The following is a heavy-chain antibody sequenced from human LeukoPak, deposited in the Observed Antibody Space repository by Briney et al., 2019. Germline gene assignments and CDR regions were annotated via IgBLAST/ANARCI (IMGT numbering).Heavy chain of an antibody. CDR2: ISSSGHST. CDR1: GFSFSTYA. CDR3: ATDRKVGTWDPRFNY. Sequence: GESLRLSCAASGFSFSTYAMSWVRQAPGKGLEWVSPISSSGHSTYYADSVKGRFTISRDNAEFSLYLQMNSLRAEDTAIYYCATDRKVGTWDPRFNYWGQGTLVTVSS. V-gene: IGHV3-23*01. D-gene: IGHD4-23*01. J-gene: IGHJ4*02.